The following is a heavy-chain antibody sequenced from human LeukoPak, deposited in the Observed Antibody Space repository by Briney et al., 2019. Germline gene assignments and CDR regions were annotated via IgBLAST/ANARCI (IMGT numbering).Heavy chain of an antibody. CDR2: IYYSGST. D-gene: IGHD1-26*01. CDR3: ARIVGAGDAFDI. J-gene: IGHJ3*02. V-gene: IGHV4-30-4*08. Sequence: ASETLSLTCTVSGGSISSGDYYWSWIRQPPGKGLEWIGYIYYSGSTYYNPSLKSRVTISVDTSKNQFSLRLSSVTAADTAVYYCARIVGAGDAFDIWGQGTMVTVSS. CDR1: GGSISSGDYY.